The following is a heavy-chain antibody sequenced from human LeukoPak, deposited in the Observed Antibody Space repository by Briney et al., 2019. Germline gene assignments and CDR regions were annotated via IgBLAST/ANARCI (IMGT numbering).Heavy chain of an antibody. Sequence: GGTLRLSCAASGFSFSNYGMSWVRQAPGKGLECVSSISTSGSSTYYVDSVKGRFTISRDNSKNTLYLKMNSLRAEDTAVYYCARDLYRTVVVPHYFDYWGQGTLVTVSS. V-gene: IGHV3-23*01. J-gene: IGHJ4*02. D-gene: IGHD3-22*01. CDR2: ISTSGSST. CDR1: GFSFSNYG. CDR3: ARDLYRTVVVPHYFDY.